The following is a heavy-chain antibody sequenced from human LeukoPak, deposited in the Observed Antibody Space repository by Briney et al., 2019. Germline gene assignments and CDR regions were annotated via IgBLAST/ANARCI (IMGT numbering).Heavy chain of an antibody. D-gene: IGHD6-19*01. CDR1: GGSISSYY. CDR3: ARWSTDASGWPL. V-gene: IGHV4-59*08. J-gene: IGHJ4*02. CDR2: IYYSGST. Sequence: SETLSLTCTASGGSISSYYWSWIRQPPGKGLEWIGYIYYSGSTDYNPSLKSRVTISVATSKNQLSLKLNSVTAADTAVYYCARWSTDASGWPLWGQGTLVTVSS.